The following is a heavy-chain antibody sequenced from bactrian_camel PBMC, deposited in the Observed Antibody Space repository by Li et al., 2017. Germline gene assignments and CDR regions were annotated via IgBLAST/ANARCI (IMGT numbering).Heavy chain of an antibody. V-gene: IGHV3S32*01. CDR3: AADSRERGWCTLGAPLLY. J-gene: IGHJ4*01. Sequence: VQLVESGGDSVEAGGSLRLSCVASGYFSKRCMGWFRQAPGKEREGVAVIWTGGGSTYYADSVKGRITVSEDNAKNILYLQMNSLKPEDTAMYYCAADSRERGWCTLGAPLLYSGQGTQVTVS. CDR1: GYFSKRC. D-gene: IGHD6*01. CDR2: IWTGGGST.